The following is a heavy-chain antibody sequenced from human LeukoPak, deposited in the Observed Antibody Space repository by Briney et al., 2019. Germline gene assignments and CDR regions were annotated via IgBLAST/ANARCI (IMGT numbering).Heavy chain of an antibody. CDR3: ARAYSGYDWGTYYFDY. V-gene: IGHV4-39*01. CDR1: GGSISSGGYY. D-gene: IGHD5-12*01. J-gene: IGHJ4*02. Sequence: SETLSLTCTVSGGSISSGGYYWGWIRQPPGKGLEWIGSIYYSGSTYYNPSLKSRVTISVDTSKNQFSLKLSSVTAADTAVYYCARAYSGYDWGTYYFDYWGQGTLVTVSS. CDR2: IYYSGST.